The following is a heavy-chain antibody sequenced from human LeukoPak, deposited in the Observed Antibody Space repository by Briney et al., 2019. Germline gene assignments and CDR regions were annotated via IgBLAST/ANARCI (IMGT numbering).Heavy chain of an antibody. D-gene: IGHD2-15*01. V-gene: IGHV1-69*01. CDR3: VVVVVAATPFLDY. J-gene: IGHJ4*02. Sequence: GSSAKVSCKASGGTFSSYAISWVRQAPGQGLEWMGGIIPIFGTANYAQKFQGRVTITADESTSTAYMELSSLRSEDTAVYYCVVVVVAATPFLDYWGQGTLVTVSS. CDR2: IIPIFGTA. CDR1: GGTFSSYA.